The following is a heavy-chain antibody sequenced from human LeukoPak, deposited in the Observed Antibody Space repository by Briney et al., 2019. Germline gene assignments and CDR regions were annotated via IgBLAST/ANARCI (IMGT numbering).Heavy chain of an antibody. Sequence: SETLSLTCTVSGDSISSGSYYWGWIRQPAGKGLEWIGRIYTSGSTDYNPSLKSRVSISVDTSKNQFSLKLSSVTAADTAVYYCARNKTLAYCGGDCYPETWGQGALVTVSS. V-gene: IGHV4-61*02. CDR3: ARNKTLAYCGGDCYPET. CDR2: IYTSGST. CDR1: GDSISSGSYY. D-gene: IGHD2-21*01. J-gene: IGHJ5*02.